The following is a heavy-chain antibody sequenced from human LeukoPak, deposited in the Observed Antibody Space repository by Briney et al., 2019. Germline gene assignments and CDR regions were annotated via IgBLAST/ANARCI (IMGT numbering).Heavy chain of an antibody. V-gene: IGHV3-7*01. CDR1: GFTFSSYW. J-gene: IGHJ4*02. D-gene: IGHD3-10*01. CDR2: IKQDGSEK. Sequence: GSLRLSCAASGFTFSSYWMSWVRQAPGKGLEWVANIKQDGSEKYYVDSVKGRFTISRDNAKNSLYLQMNSLRAEDTAVYYCVVGGGSGSYYGGFDYWGQGTLVTVSS. CDR3: VVGGGSGSYYGGFDY.